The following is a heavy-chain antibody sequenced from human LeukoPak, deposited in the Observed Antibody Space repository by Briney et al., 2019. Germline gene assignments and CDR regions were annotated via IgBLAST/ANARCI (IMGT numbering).Heavy chain of an antibody. CDR3: AKDGDLGYCTNGVCPYYFDY. J-gene: IGHJ4*02. CDR1: GFTFSSYS. D-gene: IGHD2-8*01. V-gene: IGHV3-21*01. Sequence: PGGSLRLSCAASGFTFSSYSMNWVRQAPGKGLEWVSSISSSSSYIYYADSVKGRFTISRDNAKNSLYLQMNSLRAEDTAVYYCAKDGDLGYCTNGVCPYYFDYWGQGTLVTVSS. CDR2: ISSSSSYI.